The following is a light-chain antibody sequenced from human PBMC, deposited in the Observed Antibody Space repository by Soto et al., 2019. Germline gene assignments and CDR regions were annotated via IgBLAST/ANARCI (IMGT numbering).Light chain of an antibody. CDR2: DVS. V-gene: IGKV3-11*01. J-gene: IGKJ4*01. Sequence: EIVLTQSPATLSLSPGERATLSCRASQSVSSYLAWYQQNPGQAPTLLIFDVSNRATGVPARFSGSGSGTDFTLTISSLEPEDFAVYYCQQRSNWPLTFGGGTKVEIK. CDR3: QQRSNWPLT. CDR1: QSVSSY.